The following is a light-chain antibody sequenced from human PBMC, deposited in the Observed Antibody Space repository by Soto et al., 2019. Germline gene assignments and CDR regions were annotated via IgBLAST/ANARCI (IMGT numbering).Light chain of an antibody. CDR3: QPSSSHRP. V-gene: IGKV1-5*01. CDR2: DAS. CDR1: QNVNDY. J-gene: IGKJ1*01. Sequence: DVEIKQIASTLSASVGDRVAINCRASQNVNDYLAWYQQKPGKSPKVLIYDASTLESGVPSRFSGSGSGTEYALTMSCLQADDFATYYCQPSSSHRPFSEGTKVDI.